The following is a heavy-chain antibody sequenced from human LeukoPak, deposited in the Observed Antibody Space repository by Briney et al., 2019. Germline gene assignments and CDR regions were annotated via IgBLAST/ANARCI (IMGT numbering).Heavy chain of an antibody. Sequence: SETLSLTCTVSGGSISSSSYYWGWIRQPPGKGLEWIGSIYYNGSTYYHPSLKSRGTISVDTSKNQFSLNLSSVTAADTAVYYCARVMDCSSISCYSRYYYMDVWGKGTTVTISS. V-gene: IGHV4-39*07. CDR3: ARVMDCSSISCYSRYYYMDV. CDR2: IYYNGST. D-gene: IGHD2-2*02. J-gene: IGHJ6*03. CDR1: GGSISSSSYY.